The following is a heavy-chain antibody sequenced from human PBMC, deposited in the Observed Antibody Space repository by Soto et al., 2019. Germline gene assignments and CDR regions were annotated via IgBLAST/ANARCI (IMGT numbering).Heavy chain of an antibody. D-gene: IGHD4-17*01. Sequence: SSETLSLTCAVYGGSFSGYYWSWIRQPPGKGLEWIGEINHSGSTNYNPSLKSRVTISVDTSKNQFSLKLSSVTAADTAVYYCARAFRGGDYDKAFDYWGQGTLVTVSS. J-gene: IGHJ4*02. V-gene: IGHV4-34*01. CDR1: GGSFSGYY. CDR2: INHSGST. CDR3: ARAFRGGDYDKAFDY.